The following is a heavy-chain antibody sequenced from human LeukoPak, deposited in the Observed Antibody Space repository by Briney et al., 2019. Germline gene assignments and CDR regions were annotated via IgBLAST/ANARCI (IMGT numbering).Heavy chain of an antibody. Sequence: GGSLRLSCAASGNYWMHWVRQAPGKGLEWVSLIFASGSTTKYADSVKGRFTISRDNSKNTLYLQMNSLRAEDTAVYYCAKDLRPDGINDFDHWGQGTLVTVSS. CDR3: AKDLRPDGINDFDH. D-gene: IGHD1-1*01. CDR2: IFASGSTT. V-gene: IGHV3-NL1*01. J-gene: IGHJ4*02. CDR1: GNYW.